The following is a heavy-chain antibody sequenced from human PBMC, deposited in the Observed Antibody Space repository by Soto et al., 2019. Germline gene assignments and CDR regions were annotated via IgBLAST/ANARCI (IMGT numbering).Heavy chain of an antibody. CDR3: ARGMRDIVLMVYANEYYYYGMDV. J-gene: IGHJ6*02. CDR1: GDSVSSNSAA. CDR2: TYYRSKWYN. Sequence: PSQTLSLTCAISGDSVSSNSAAWNWIRQSPSRGLEWLGRTYYRSKWYNDYAVSVKSRITTNPDTSKNQFSLQLNSVTPEDTAVYYCARGMRDIVLMVYANEYYYYGMDVWGQGTTVTVSS. D-gene: IGHD2-8*01. V-gene: IGHV6-1*01.